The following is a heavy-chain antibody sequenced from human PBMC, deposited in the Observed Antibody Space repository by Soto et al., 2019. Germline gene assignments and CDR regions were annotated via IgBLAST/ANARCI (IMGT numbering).Heavy chain of an antibody. J-gene: IGHJ5*02. CDR2: IWYDGSTK. Sequence: QVQLVESGGGVVQPGRSLRLSCAASGFTFSSYGMPWVRQAPGQGLEWVAVIWYDGSTKYYAASVKCRFTISRDNSKNTLYLQMNSVRAEDTAVYYCARGPYRLHLWPRANWFAPWGQGTLVTVS. CDR1: GFTFSSYG. CDR3: ARGPYRLHLWPRANWFAP. V-gene: IGHV3-33*01. D-gene: IGHD5-18*01.